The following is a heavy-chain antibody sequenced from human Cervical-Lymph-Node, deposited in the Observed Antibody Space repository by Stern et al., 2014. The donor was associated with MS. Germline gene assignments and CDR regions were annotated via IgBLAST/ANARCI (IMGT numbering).Heavy chain of an antibody. CDR3: ARVSSSWADYYYYYGMDV. J-gene: IGHJ6*02. CDR2: IYSRWTT. Sequence: VQLVESGPGLVKPSETLSLTCTVSGGSISSYYWSWIRQPPGKGLEWIGYIYSRWTTNDTPSVMSRFTLPVDTSKTQFSLKLSSVPAADTAVYYCARVSSSWADYYYYYGMDVWGQGTTVTVSS. D-gene: IGHD6-13*01. V-gene: IGHV4-59*01. CDR1: GGSISSYY.